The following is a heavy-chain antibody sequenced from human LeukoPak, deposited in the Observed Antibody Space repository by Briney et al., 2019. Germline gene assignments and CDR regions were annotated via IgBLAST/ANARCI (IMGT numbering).Heavy chain of an antibody. CDR3: AGVRTYYYDSSGFREAFDI. CDR2: MNPNSGNT. Sequence: ASVKVSCKASGYTFTSYDINWVRQATGQGLEWMGWMNPNSGNTGYAQKFQGRVTMTRNTSISTAYMELSSLRSEDTAMYYCAGVRTYYYDSSGFREAFDIWGQGTMVTVSS. D-gene: IGHD3-22*01. V-gene: IGHV1-8*01. J-gene: IGHJ3*02. CDR1: GYTFTSYD.